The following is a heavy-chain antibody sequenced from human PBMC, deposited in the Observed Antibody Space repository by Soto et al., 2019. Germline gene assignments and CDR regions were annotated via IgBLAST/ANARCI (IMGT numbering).Heavy chain of an antibody. CDR2: ISGSDGKT. Sequence: SLRLSCAASGFSFGSYALSWVRQAPGKGLEWVSTISGSDGKTFYADSVKGRFSISRDTSQNTLYLQMNSLRADDTAIYYCARWSYLDYWGQGTRVTVSS. V-gene: IGHV3-23*01. J-gene: IGHJ4*02. D-gene: IGHD3-3*01. CDR3: ARWSYLDY. CDR1: GFSFGSYA.